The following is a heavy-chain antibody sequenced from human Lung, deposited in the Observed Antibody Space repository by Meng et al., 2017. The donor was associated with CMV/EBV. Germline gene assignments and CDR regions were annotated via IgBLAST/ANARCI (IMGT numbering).Heavy chain of an antibody. Sequence: GGSXRLXCAASGFTFSYYSMNWVRQAPGKGLEWVSSISSSSSYIYYADSVKGRFTISRDNAKNSLYLQMNSLRAEDTAVYYCAGFGHRNIWWLGIVGFDYWXQETXVTVSS. CDR3: AGFGHRNIWWLGIVGFDY. V-gene: IGHV3-21*01. J-gene: IGHJ4*02. CDR2: ISSSSSYI. CDR1: GFTFSYYS. D-gene: IGHD2-21*01.